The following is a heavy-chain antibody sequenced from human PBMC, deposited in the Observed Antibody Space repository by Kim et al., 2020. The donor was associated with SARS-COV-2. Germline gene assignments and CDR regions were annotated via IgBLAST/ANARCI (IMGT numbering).Heavy chain of an antibody. CDR2: ISYDGSNK. Sequence: GGSLRLSCAASGFTFSSYGMHWVRQAPGKGLEWVAAISYDGSNKDYADSVKGRFTISRDNSKNTLYLQMNSLRVEDTAVYYCAKVGVHGMDVGGRRTTVTVS. CDR1: GFTFSSYG. V-gene: IGHV3-30*18. CDR3: AKVGVHGMDV. J-gene: IGHJ6*02.